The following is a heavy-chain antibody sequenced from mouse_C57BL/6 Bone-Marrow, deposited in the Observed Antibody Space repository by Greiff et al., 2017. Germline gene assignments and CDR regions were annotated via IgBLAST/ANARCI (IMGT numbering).Heavy chain of an antibody. Sequence: EVQRVESGGDLVKPGGSLKLSCAASGFTFSSYGMSWVRQTPDKRLEWVATISSGGSYTYYPDSVKGRFTISRDNAKNTLYLQMSSLKSEDTAMYYGARTTTVVDYAMDYWGQGTSVTVSS. CDR2: ISSGGSYT. D-gene: IGHD1-1*01. CDR1: GFTFSSYG. CDR3: ARTTTVVDYAMDY. J-gene: IGHJ4*01. V-gene: IGHV5-6*01.